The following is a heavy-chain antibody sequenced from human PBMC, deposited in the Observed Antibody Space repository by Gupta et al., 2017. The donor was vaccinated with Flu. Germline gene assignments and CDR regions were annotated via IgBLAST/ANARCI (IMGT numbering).Heavy chain of an antibody. CDR3: ARGDYYDSSGYFGY. Sequence: QVQLQQWGAGLLKPSETLSLTCAVYGGSFSGYYWSWIRQPPGKGLEWIGEINHSGSTNYNPSLKSRVTISVDTSKNQFSLKLSSVTAADTAVYYCARGDYYDSSGYFGYWGQGTLVTGAS. CDR2: INHSGST. D-gene: IGHD3-22*01. V-gene: IGHV4-34*01. CDR1: GGSFSGYY. J-gene: IGHJ4*02.